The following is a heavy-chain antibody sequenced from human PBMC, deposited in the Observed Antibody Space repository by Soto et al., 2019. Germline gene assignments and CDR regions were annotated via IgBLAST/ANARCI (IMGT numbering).Heavy chain of an antibody. CDR1: GFTFDDYA. V-gene: IGHV3-9*01. D-gene: IGHD3-10*01. CDR2: ISWSSGSI. Sequence: EVQLVESGGGLVQPGRSLRLSCAASGFTFDDYAMHWVRQAPGKGLEWVSVISWSSGSIGYADSVKGRFTISRDNAKNSMYLLMNSLSRQDTALYYCVKDSRGNNYWYFAVWGRGTLVTVSS. J-gene: IGHJ2*01. CDR3: VKDSRGNNYWYFAV.